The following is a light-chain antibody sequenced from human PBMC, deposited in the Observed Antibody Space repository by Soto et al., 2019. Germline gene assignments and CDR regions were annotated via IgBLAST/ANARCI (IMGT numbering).Light chain of an antibody. J-gene: IGKJ1*01. V-gene: IGKV1-39*01. Sequence: DIQMTQSPPSLSAPVGDTVTITCRASQSISTYLAWYQVIPGKAPKVLIYGASTLQDGVPSRFSGSGSGTDFTLSINNLQPEDLAIYYCQQHDNLPPWTFGQGTKVEI. CDR3: QQHDNLPPWT. CDR2: GAS. CDR1: QSISTY.